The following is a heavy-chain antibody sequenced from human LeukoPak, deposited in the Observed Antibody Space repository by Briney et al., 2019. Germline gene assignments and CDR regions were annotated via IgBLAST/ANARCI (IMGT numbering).Heavy chain of an antibody. J-gene: IGHJ4*02. Sequence: KTSETLPLTCAVYGGSFSGYYWSWIRQPPGKGLEWIGEINHSGSTNYNPSLKSRVTISVDTSKNQFSLKLSSVTAADTAVYYCARRPSKYYYDSSGSPPLDYWGQGTLVTVSS. CDR3: ARRPSKYYYDSSGSPPLDY. D-gene: IGHD3-22*01. V-gene: IGHV4-34*01. CDR1: GGSFSGYY. CDR2: INHSGST.